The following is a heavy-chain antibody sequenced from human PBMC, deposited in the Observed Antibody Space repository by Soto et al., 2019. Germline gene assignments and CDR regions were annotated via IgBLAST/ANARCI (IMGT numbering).Heavy chain of an antibody. D-gene: IGHD1-1*01. Sequence: PGGSLRLSCAASGFTFSSYGMHWVRQAPGKGLEWVAVIWYDGSNKYYADSVKGRFTISRDNSKNTLYLQMNSLRAEDTAVYYCARDLEREPPDYRGQGTLVTVSS. CDR3: ARDLEREPPDY. CDR2: IWYDGSNK. V-gene: IGHV3-33*01. CDR1: GFTFSSYG. J-gene: IGHJ4*02.